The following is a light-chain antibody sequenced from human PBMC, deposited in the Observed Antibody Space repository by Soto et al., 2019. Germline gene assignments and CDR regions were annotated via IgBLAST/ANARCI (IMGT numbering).Light chain of an antibody. Sequence: MTKARSTVSEGIREDVGVSCRASQSISNYLNWYQQKAGLAPKLLIYAASSLQSGVPSRFSGSGSGTDSTLTISRPQPEDFATYYCQQTYSTPPPFGQGTKVDIK. CDR3: QQTYSTPPP. V-gene: IGKV1-39*01. CDR1: QSISNY. J-gene: IGKJ1*01. CDR2: AAS.